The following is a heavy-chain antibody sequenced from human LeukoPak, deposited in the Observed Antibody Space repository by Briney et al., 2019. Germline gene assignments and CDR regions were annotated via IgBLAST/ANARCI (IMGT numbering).Heavy chain of an antibody. CDR1: GCVLSGCA. CDR3: AKTYSRTHPLDY. CDR2: ISYDGSNK. Sequence: GATLVNSCVTSGCVLSGCAKNSVGHAPVKRLEWVAVISYDGSNKYYADSVKGRFTISGDNSKNTLYLQMNSLRAEDTAVYYCAKTYSRTHPLDYWGQGTLVTVSS. J-gene: IGHJ4*02. D-gene: IGHD2-15*01. V-gene: IGHV3-30-3*02.